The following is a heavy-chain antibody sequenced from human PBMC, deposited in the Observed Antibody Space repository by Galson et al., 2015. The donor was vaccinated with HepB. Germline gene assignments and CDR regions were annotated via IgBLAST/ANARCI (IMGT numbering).Heavy chain of an antibody. CDR3: ASGEVAGPLDY. D-gene: IGHD6-19*01. Sequence: SLRLSCAASGFTFSGYGMHWVRQAPGKGLEWVAVISYDGSNKYYADSVKGRFTISRDNSKNTLYLQMNSLRAEDTAVYYCASGEVAGPLDYWGQGTLVTVSS. J-gene: IGHJ4*02. CDR2: ISYDGSNK. V-gene: IGHV3-30*03. CDR1: GFTFSGYG.